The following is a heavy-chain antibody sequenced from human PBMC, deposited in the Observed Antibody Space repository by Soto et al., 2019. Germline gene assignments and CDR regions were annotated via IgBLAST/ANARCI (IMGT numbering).Heavy chain of an antibody. Sequence: EVQLVESGGGLVQPGGSLRLSCEASGFAFSTFWMHWVRQAPGKWLVWVSRINSDGSSTNYADSVKGRVTISRDNAKNMLYLQMNSLRAEDTAVYYCARDFEYWGQGTLVTFSS. V-gene: IGHV3-74*01. J-gene: IGHJ4*02. CDR3: ARDFEY. CDR1: GFAFSTFW. CDR2: INSDGSST.